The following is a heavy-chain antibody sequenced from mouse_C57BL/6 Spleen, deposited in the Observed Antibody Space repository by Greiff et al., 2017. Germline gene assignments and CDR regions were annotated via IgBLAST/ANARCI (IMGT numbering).Heavy chain of an antibody. J-gene: IGHJ3*01. CDR1: GYTFTDYY. V-gene: IGHV1-26*01. Sequence: EVQLQQSGPELVKPGASVKISCKASGYTFTDYYMNWVKQSHGKSLEWIGAINPNNGGTSYNQKFKGKATLTVDKSSSTAYMELRSLTSEDSAVYYCARCPYGYDRTWFAYWGQGTLVTVSA. CDR2: INPNNGGT. CDR3: ARCPYGYDRTWFAY. D-gene: IGHD2-2*01.